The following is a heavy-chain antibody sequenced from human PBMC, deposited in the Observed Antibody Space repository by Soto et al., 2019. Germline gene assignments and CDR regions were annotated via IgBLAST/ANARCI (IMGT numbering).Heavy chain of an antibody. CDR2: INHSGST. J-gene: IGHJ5*02. V-gene: IGHV4-34*01. D-gene: IGHD3-3*01. CDR1: GGSFSDYY. Sequence: QVQLQQWGAGLLKPSATLSLTCAVYGGSFSDYYWSWIRQPPGKGLEWIGEINHSGSTNYNPSLKSRGTISVDTSKNQCSLKWRSVTAAGTAVYYCARAGIWISGVVTERGFDPWGQGTLVTVSS. CDR3: ARAGIWISGVVTERGFDP.